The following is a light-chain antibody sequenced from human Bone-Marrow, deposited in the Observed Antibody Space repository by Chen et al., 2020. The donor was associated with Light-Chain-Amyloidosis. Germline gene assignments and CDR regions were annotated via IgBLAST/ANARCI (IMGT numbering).Light chain of an antibody. V-gene: IGLV1-47*01. CDR1: GSNIGSNY. Sequence: QSVLTQPPSASGTPGQRVTISCSGSGSNIGSNYVYWYQQLPGTAPKLLIYRNNQRPSGVPDRFSGCKSGTSASLDISGLRSEDEAYYYCAAWDDSLRVFGGGTKLTVL. CDR2: RNN. CDR3: AAWDDSLRV. J-gene: IGLJ3*02.